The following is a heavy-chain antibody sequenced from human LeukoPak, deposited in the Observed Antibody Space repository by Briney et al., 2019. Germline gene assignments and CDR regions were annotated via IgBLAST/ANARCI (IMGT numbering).Heavy chain of an antibody. CDR1: GYTFTGYY. V-gene: IGHV1-2*02. Sequence: ASVKVSCKASGYTFTGYYMHWVRQAPGQGLEWMGWINPNSGGTNYAQKFQGRVTMTRDTSISTAYVELSRLRSDDTAVYYCASAYTGSMNDWFDPWGQGTLVTVSS. CDR2: INPNSGGT. D-gene: IGHD3-16*01. J-gene: IGHJ5*02. CDR3: ASAYTGSMNDWFDP.